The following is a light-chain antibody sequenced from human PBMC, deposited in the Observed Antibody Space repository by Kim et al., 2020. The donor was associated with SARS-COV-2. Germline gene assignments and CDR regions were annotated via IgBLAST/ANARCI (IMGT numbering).Light chain of an antibody. CDR3: QQYHSYST. CDR1: QSSSTW. CDR2: DAS. Sequence: ALVGDRITTTGRASQSSSTWLAWYQQKPGTAPKLLIFDASNLESGVSSRFSGSGSGTEFTLTISSLQVDDFATYYCQQYHSYSTFGQGTKVDIK. V-gene: IGKV1-5*01. J-gene: IGKJ1*01.